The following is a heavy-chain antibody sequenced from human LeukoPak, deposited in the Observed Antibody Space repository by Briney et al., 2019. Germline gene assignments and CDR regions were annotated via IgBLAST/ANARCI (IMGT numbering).Heavy chain of an antibody. J-gene: IGHJ4*02. D-gene: IGHD3-10*01. Sequence: GRSLRLSCAASGFTFSSYAMNWVRQAPGKGLEWVSGISGSGGSTYYADSVKGRFTISRDNSKNTLYLQMNSLRAEDTAVYYCAKVGELSSRYYFDYWGQGTLVTVSS. V-gene: IGHV3-23*01. CDR3: AKVGELSSRYYFDY. CDR2: ISGSGGST. CDR1: GFTFSSYA.